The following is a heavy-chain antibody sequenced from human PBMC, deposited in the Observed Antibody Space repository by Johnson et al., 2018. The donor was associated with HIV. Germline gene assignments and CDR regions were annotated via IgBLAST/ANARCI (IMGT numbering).Heavy chain of an antibody. CDR2: IRSKTYGGTT. D-gene: IGHD7-27*01. J-gene: IGHJ3*02. CDR1: GFTFTNAW. CDR3: AKGLGNVDAFDI. V-gene: IGHV3-49*04. Sequence: SGFTFTNAWMTWVRQAPGKGLEWVSFIRSKTYGGTTDYAASVKGRFTISRDDSKSIAYLQMNSLRTEDTALYYCAKGLGNVDAFDIWGQGTMVTVSS.